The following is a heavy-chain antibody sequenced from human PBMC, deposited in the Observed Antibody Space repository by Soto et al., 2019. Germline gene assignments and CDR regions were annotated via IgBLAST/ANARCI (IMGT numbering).Heavy chain of an antibody. J-gene: IGHJ4*02. Sequence: QVQLVESGGGVVQPGRSLRLSCAASGFTFSSYGMHWVRQAPGKGLEWVAIISYDGNYKYYADSVKGRFTISRDNSKNTLYLQMNSLRAEDMAVYYCGKVSTYYYDSTFDYWGQGTLVTVSS. CDR1: GFTFSSYG. V-gene: IGHV3-30*18. CDR2: ISYDGNYK. D-gene: IGHD3-22*01. CDR3: GKVSTYYYDSTFDY.